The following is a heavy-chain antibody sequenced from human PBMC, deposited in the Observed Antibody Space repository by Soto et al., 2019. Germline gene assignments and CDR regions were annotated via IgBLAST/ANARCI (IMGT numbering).Heavy chain of an antibody. D-gene: IGHD3-16*01. CDR2: ISGSGGNT. V-gene: IGHV3-23*01. CDR3: ANYNYYDARGKS. CDR1: GFTFSSYA. Sequence: VGSVRLSCASSGFTFSSYAMSCVRQSPGKGLEWVSAISGSGGNTYYADSVKGRFTISRDNSKNTLYLQMNSLRAEDTAVYYCANYNYYDARGKSWGQGTLV. J-gene: IGHJ5*02.